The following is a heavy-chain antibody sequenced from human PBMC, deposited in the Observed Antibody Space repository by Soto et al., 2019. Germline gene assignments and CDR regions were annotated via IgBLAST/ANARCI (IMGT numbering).Heavy chain of an antibody. CDR3: ARDGNDIVVVPAAVIDYYYGMDV. Sequence: EVQLVESGGGLVKPGGSLRLSCAASGFTFSSYSMNWVRQAPGKGLEWVSSISSSSSYIYYADSVKGRFTISRDNAKNSLYLQMNSLRAEDTAVYYCARDGNDIVVVPAAVIDYYYGMDVWGQGTTVTVSS. CDR2: ISSSSSYI. V-gene: IGHV3-21*01. D-gene: IGHD2-2*01. J-gene: IGHJ6*02. CDR1: GFTFSSYS.